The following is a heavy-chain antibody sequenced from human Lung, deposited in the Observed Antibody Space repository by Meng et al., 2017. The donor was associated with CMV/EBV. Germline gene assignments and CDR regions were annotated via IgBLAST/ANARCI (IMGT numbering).Heavy chain of an antibody. V-gene: IGHV3-48*03. CDR3: ARGRGDNWYYYGMDV. CDR2: ISSSGRTT. CDR1: GFTFSAYE. J-gene: IGHJ6*02. D-gene: IGHD1-1*01. Sequence: SLXISCXXSGFTFSAYEMNWVRQAPGKGLEWVLYISSSGRTTYYADSVKGRFTISRDNPKKSLYLQMNSLRAEDTALYYCARGRGDNWYYYGMDVWGQGTTVTVSS.